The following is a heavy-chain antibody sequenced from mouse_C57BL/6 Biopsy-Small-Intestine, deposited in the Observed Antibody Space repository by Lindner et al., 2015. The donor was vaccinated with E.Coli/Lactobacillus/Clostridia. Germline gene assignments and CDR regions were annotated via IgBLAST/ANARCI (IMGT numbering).Heavy chain of an antibody. Sequence: VQLQESGAELARPGASAKLSCKASGYTFTNYGISWVRQRTGRGLEWIGEIFPRSGNTHYNEKFKGKATLTADKSSNTASMELRSLTSGDSAVYFCARFPSSSYALDYWGQGTSVTVSS. J-gene: IGHJ4*01. CDR3: ARFPSSSYALDY. V-gene: IGHV1-81*01. CDR1: GYTFTNYG. D-gene: IGHD1-2*01. CDR2: IFPRSGNT.